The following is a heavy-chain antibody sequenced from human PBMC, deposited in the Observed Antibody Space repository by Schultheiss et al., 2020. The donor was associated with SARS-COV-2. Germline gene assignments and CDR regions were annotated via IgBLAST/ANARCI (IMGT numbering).Heavy chain of an antibody. D-gene: IGHD2-15*01. Sequence: GGSLRLSCAASGFTFSSYAMHWVRQAPGKGLEWVGRIKSKTDGGTTDYAAPVKGRFTISRDDSKNTLYLQMNSLKTEDTAVYYCTTIDVVVAATPDYWGQGTLVTVSS. CDR1: GFTFSSYA. CDR2: IKSKTDGGTT. V-gene: IGHV3-15*01. CDR3: TTIDVVVAATPDY. J-gene: IGHJ4*02.